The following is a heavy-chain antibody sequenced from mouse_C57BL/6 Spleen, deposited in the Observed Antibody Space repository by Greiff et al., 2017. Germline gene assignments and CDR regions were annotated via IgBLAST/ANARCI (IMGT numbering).Heavy chain of an antibody. CDR1: GFNIKDAY. D-gene: IGHD1-1*01. V-gene: IGHV14-4*01. CDR3: TTYDDGSSYGYFDY. Sequence: VQLQQSGAELVRPGASVKLSCTASGFNIKDAYMHWVKQRPEPGLEWIGWIDPENGDTEYASQFQGKAPITSDTSSNTAYLQLSNLTSEDTTVYYCTTYDDGSSYGYFDYWGQGTTLTVSS. CDR2: IDPENGDT. J-gene: IGHJ2*01.